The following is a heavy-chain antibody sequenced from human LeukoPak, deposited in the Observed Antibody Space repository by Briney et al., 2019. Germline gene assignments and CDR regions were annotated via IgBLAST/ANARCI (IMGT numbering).Heavy chain of an antibody. CDR1: GFTFSTYW. CDR2: IKEDSSDK. Sequence: RGSLTLSYAASGFTFSTYWMIWLRQTPGKGLEWVDNIKEDSSDKSYADSVKGRFTISRDNVKKSLSLQMNSLRAEDTALYYCARHMNWAFDFWGQGTMVTVSS. CDR3: ARHMNWAFDF. V-gene: IGHV3-7*04. J-gene: IGHJ3*01. D-gene: IGHD1-1*01.